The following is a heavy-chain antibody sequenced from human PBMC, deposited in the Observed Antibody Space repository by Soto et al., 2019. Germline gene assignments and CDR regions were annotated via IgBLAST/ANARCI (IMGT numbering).Heavy chain of an antibody. CDR3: ANDFRATGTTWFDP. CDR2: ISWNSGSI. V-gene: IGHV3-9*01. J-gene: IGHJ5*02. Sequence: EVQLVESGGGLVQPGRSLRLSCAASGFTFDDYAMHWVRQAPGKGLEWVSGISWNSGSIGYADSVKGRFTISRDNAKNSLYLQMNRLRAEDTALYYCANDFRATGTTWFDPWGQGTLVTVSS. D-gene: IGHD1-7*01. CDR1: GFTFDDYA.